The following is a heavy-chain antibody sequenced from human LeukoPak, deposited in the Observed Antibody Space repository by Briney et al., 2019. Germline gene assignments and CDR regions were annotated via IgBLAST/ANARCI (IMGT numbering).Heavy chain of an antibody. CDR1: GFTFSDHY. J-gene: IGHJ6*02. Sequence: SGGSLRLSCAASGFTFSDHYMSWIRQVPGKGLEWVSYISTSGTYTNYADSVKGRFTISRDNAKNSLYLQMNSLRAEDTAVYYCARGHYGLDVWGQGTTVTASS. CDR2: ISTSGTYT. CDR3: ARGHYGLDV. V-gene: IGHV3-11*03.